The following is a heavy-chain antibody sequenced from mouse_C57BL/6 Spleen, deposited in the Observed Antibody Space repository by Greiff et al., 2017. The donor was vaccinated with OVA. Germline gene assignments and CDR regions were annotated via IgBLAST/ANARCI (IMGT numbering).Heavy chain of an antibody. CDR2: IHPNSGST. Sequence: QVQLQQPGAELVKPGASVKLSCKASGYTFTSYWMHWVKQRPGQGLEWIGMIHPNSGSTNYNEKFKSKATLTVDISSSTAYLQLSSLTSEDSAVYYCARDGLGDAMDYWGQGTSVTVSS. D-gene: IGHD2-13*01. J-gene: IGHJ4*01. CDR3: ARDGLGDAMDY. V-gene: IGHV1-64*01. CDR1: GYTFTSYW.